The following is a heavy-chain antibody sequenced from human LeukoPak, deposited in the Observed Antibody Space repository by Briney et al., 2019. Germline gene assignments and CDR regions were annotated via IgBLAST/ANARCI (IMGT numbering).Heavy chain of an antibody. CDR2: ISYDGSNK. Sequence: GGSLRLSCAASGFIFSENAMHWVRQAPGKGLEWVAVISYDGSNKYYADSVKGRFTISRDNAKNSLYLQMNSLRAEDTAVYYCARDKGVGPDQLTRPFDYWGQGTLVTVSS. D-gene: IGHD2-2*01. J-gene: IGHJ4*02. V-gene: IGHV3-30*12. CDR1: GFIFSENA. CDR3: ARDKGVGPDQLTRPFDY.